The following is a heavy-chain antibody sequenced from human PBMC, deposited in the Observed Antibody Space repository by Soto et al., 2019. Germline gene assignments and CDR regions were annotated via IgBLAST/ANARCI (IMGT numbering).Heavy chain of an antibody. J-gene: IGHJ6*02. CDR3: TTVTPYSSGWYEGYYYYGMDV. D-gene: IGHD6-19*01. Sequence: GGSPRLSCAASGFTFSNAWMSWVRQAPGKGLEWVGRIKSKTDGGTTDYAAPVKGSFTISRDDSKNTLYLQMNSLKTEDTAVYYCTTVTPYSSGWYEGYYYYGMDVWGQGTTVTVSS. CDR1: GFTFSNAW. V-gene: IGHV3-15*01. CDR2: IKSKTDGGTT.